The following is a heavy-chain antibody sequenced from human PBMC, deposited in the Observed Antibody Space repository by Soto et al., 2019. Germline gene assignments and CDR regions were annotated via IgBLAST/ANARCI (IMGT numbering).Heavy chain of an antibody. J-gene: IGHJ4*02. D-gene: IGHD6-13*01. Sequence: QVQLVQSGGELKKPGASVKVSCKASGYTFTNYAISWVRQAPGRGLEWMGWVNTYNGNPNYAQIFPGRVTMTTDTSTGTAYMELRSLKSDDSAIYYCARDSQYCTSWQRVDSWGQGTVVTASS. CDR1: GYTFTNYA. CDR3: ARDSQYCTSWQRVDS. V-gene: IGHV1-18*01. CDR2: VNTYNGNP.